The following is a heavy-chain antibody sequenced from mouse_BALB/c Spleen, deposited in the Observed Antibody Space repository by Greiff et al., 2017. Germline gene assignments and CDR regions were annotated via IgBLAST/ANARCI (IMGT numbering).Heavy chain of an antibody. CDR2: SGNKAYDYTT. CDR3: ARDSYYGNFPYAY. V-gene: IGHV7-1*02. CDR1: GFTFSDFY. D-gene: IGHD2-10*01. J-gene: IGHJ3*01. Sequence: EMKLVESGGGLVQPGGSLRLSCATSGFTFSDFYMLWVRQPPGRRLAWISASGNKAYDYTTEYSASVKGRFIVSRDTSLSILYLQMNALRAEDTAIYYCARDSYYGNFPYAYWGDVTLVT.